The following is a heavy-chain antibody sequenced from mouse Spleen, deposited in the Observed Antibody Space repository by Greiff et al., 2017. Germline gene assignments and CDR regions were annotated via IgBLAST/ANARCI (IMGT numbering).Heavy chain of an antibody. CDR2: IRNKANGYTT. Sequence: EVNVVESGGGLVQPGGSLRLSCATSGFTFTDYYMSWVRQPPGKALEWLGFIRNKANGYTTEYSASVKGRFTISRDNSQSILYLQMNTLRAEDSATYYCARDGLGWFAYWGQGTLVTVSA. D-gene: IGHD4-1*01. CDR3: ARDGLGWFAY. CDR1: GFTFTDYY. J-gene: IGHJ3*01. V-gene: IGHV7-3*02.